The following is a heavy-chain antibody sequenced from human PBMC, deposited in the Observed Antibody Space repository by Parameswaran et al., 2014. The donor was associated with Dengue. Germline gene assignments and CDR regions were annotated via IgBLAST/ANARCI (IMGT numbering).Heavy chain of an antibody. V-gene: IGHV1-18*01. J-gene: IGHJ6*02. D-gene: IGHD3-10*01. CDR2: ISAYNGNT. Sequence: WVRQAPGQGLEWMGWISAYNGNTNYAQKLQGRVTMTTDTSTSTAYMELRSLRSDDTAVYYCARDPYGSGSYYNYYYGMDVWGQGTTVTVSS. CDR3: ARDPYGSGSYYNYYYGMDV.